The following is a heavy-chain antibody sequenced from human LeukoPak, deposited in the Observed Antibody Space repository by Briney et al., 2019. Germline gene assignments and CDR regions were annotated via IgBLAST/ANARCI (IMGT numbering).Heavy chain of an antibody. J-gene: IGHJ5*02. D-gene: IGHD6-13*01. V-gene: IGHV1-18*01. CDR3: ARDVAAAGTFWFDP. CDR1: GYTFSSYG. CDR2: ISAYNGNT. Sequence: GASVKVSCKASGYTFSSYGISWVRQAPGQGLEWMGWISAYNGNTNYAQKFQGRVTMTTDTSTSTAYMELRSLRSDDTAVYYCARDVAAAGTFWFDPWGQGTLVTVSS.